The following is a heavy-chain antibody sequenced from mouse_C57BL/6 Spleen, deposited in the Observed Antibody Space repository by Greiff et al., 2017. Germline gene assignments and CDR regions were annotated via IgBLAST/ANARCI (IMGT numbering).Heavy chain of an antibody. D-gene: IGHD2-3*01. V-gene: IGHV1-47*01. CDR3: AREDGYYAYFDY. CDR1: GYTFTTYP. Sequence: QVQLKQSGAELVKPGASVKMSCKASGYTFTTYPIQWMKQTHGKSLEWIGNFHPYNDDTKYNEKFKCKATLTVEKASSTVYLELSRLTSDDSAVYYCAREDGYYAYFDYWGQGTTLTVSS. CDR2: FHPYNDDT. J-gene: IGHJ2*01.